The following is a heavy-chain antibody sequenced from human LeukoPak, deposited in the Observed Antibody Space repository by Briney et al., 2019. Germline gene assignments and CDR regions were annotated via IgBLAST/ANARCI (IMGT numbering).Heavy chain of an antibody. D-gene: IGHD6-19*01. Sequence: SQTLSLTCVVSGDSVSSRNGAWNWIRQSPSRGLEWLGRTYYRSKWYNDYAESMEGRMTISQDTSKNQYSLRLNSVTPDDTAVYYCARDFGTTGWHTFDYWGQGTLVTVSS. CDR2: TYYRSKWYN. CDR1: GDSVSSRNGA. V-gene: IGHV6-1*01. CDR3: ARDFGTTGWHTFDY. J-gene: IGHJ4*02.